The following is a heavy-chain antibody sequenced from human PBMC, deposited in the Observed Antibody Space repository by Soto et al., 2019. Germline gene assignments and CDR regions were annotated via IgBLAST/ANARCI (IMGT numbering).Heavy chain of an antibody. Sequence: SETLSLTCPVSGGSISGGDYYWSWIRQPPGKGLEWIGYIYYSGSTYYNPSLKSRVTISVDTSKNQFSLKLSSVTAADTAVYYCARGYGDYRLGYYYYYGMDVWGQGTTVTVSS. CDR3: ARGYGDYRLGYYYYYGMDV. CDR1: GGSISGGDYY. D-gene: IGHD4-17*01. CDR2: IYYSGST. V-gene: IGHV4-30-4*01. J-gene: IGHJ6*02.